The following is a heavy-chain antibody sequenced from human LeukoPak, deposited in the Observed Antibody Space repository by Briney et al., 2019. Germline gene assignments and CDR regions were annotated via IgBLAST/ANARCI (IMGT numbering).Heavy chain of an antibody. D-gene: IGHD1-26*01. CDR1: GFSFSSYN. V-gene: IGHV3-21*01. CDR2: ITSSSTYT. Sequence: GGSLRLSCAASGFSFSSYNMNWVRQTPGKGLEWVSSITSSSTYTFYADSVKGRFIISRDNARNSLYLQMNSLRAEDTAVYYCARDPYSGTYGDTYYYYMDVWGKGTTVTISS. CDR3: ARDPYSGTYGDTYYYYMDV. J-gene: IGHJ6*03.